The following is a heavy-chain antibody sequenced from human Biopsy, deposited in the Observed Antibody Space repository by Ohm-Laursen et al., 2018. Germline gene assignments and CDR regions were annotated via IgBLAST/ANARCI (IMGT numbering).Heavy chain of an antibody. Sequence: TLSLTCTVSAGSIYNFFWSWIRQPPGQGLVWIGYIYDRGSTANYNPSLESRVTMSVDMPKNQFSLKLSSVTAADTAIYYCARGMRSSGWPYFDSWGQGTLVTVSS. CDR1: AGSIYNFF. V-gene: IGHV4-59*01. CDR3: ARGMRSSGWPYFDS. J-gene: IGHJ4*02. D-gene: IGHD6-19*01. CDR2: IYDRGSTA.